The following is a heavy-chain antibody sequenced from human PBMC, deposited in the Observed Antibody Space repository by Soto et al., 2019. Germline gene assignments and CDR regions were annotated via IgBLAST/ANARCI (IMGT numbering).Heavy chain of an antibody. J-gene: IGHJ4*02. CDR1: GGSISSSSYY. CDR2: IYYSGST. CDR3: ARLDYEQQLDSYYFDY. Sequence: SETLSLTCTVSGGSISSSSYYWGWIRQPPGKGLEWIGSIYYSGSTYYNPSLKSRVTISVDTSKNQFSLKLSSVTAADTAVYYCARLDYEQQLDSYYFDYWGQGTLVTVSS. D-gene: IGHD6-13*01. V-gene: IGHV4-39*01.